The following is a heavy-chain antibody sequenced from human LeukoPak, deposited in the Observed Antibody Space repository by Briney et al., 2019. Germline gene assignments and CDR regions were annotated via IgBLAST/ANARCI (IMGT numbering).Heavy chain of an antibody. CDR1: GYTFTGYY. CDR2: INPNSGRT. V-gene: IGHV1-2*02. D-gene: IGHD3-22*01. J-gene: IGHJ4*02. CDR3: ARDQANLNYYDSSGYYSNFDY. Sequence: ASVKVSCKASGYTFTGYYMHWVRQAPGQGLEWMGWINPNSGRTNYAQKFQGRVTMTRDTSISTAYMELSRLRSDDTAVYYCARDQANLNYYDSSGYYSNFDYWGQGTLVTVSS.